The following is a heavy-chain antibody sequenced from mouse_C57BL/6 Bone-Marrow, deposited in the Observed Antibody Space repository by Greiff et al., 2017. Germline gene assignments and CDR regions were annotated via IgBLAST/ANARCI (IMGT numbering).Heavy chain of an antibody. V-gene: IGHV1-78*01. CDR3: ARGAITTGGYYYAMVY. CDR1: GYTFTDHT. CDR2: IYPRDGST. J-gene: IGHJ4*01. D-gene: IGHD2-4*01. Sequence: QVQLQQSDAELVKPGASVKISCKVSGYTFTDHTIHWMKQRPEQGLEWIGYIYPRDGSTKYNEKFKGKATLTADKSSSTAYMQLHSLTSDDSAVYFCARGAITTGGYYYAMVYWGQGTSVTVSS.